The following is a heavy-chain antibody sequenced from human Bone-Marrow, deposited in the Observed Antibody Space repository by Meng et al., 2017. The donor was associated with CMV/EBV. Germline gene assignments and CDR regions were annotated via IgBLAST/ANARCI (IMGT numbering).Heavy chain of an antibody. V-gene: IGHV3-49*04. J-gene: IGHJ4*02. CDR1: GFTDSSYA. D-gene: IGHD3-22*01. CDR2: IRSKAYGGTT. Sequence: GECLRLSCAASGFTDSSYAMHWVRQAPGKGLEWVGFIRSKAYGGTTEYAASVKGRFTISRDDSKSIAYLQMNSLKTEDTAVYYCTRAQYYYDSSGYVYWDQGTLVTVSS. CDR3: TRAQYYYDSSGYVY.